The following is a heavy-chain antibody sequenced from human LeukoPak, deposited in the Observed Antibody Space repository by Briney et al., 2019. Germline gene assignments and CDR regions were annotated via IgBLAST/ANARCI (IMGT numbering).Heavy chain of an antibody. CDR1: GGSFSGYY. Sequence: SETLSLTCAVYGGSFSGYYWSWIRQPPGKGLEWIGEINHSGSTNYNPSLKSRFTISVDTSKNQFSLKLSSVPAADRAVSYCARGQGKVTTRLGYFDLWGRGTLVTVSS. J-gene: IGHJ2*01. CDR2: INHSGST. V-gene: IGHV4-34*01. CDR3: ARGQGKVTTRLGYFDL. D-gene: IGHD4-17*01.